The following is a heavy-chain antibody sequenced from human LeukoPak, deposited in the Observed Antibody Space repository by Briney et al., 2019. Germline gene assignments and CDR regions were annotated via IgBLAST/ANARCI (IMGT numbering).Heavy chain of an antibody. CDR3: ARDRGSSSTNWFDP. V-gene: IGHV3-30*03. CDR1: GFTFSSYG. Sequence: GRSLRLSCAASGFTFSSYGMHWVRQAPGKGLEWVAVISYDGSNKYYADSVKGRFTISRDNSKNTLYLQMNSLRAEDTAVYYCARDRGSSSTNWFDPWGQGTLVTVSS. CDR2: ISYDGSNK. J-gene: IGHJ5*02. D-gene: IGHD6-6*01.